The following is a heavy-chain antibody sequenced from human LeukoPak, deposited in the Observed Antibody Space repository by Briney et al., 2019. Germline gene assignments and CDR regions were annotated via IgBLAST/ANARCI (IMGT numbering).Heavy chain of an antibody. CDR2: ISAYNGNT. CDR1: GYTFTSYG. V-gene: IGHV1-18*01. J-gene: IGHJ4*02. D-gene: IGHD4-17*01. CDR3: AREILRGYGDYAFDY. Sequence: ASVKVSCKASGYTFTSYGLSWVRQAPGQGLEWMGWISAYNGNTNYAQKLQGRVTMTTDTSTNTAYMELRSLRSDDTAVYYCAREILRGYGDYAFDYWGQGTLVTVSS.